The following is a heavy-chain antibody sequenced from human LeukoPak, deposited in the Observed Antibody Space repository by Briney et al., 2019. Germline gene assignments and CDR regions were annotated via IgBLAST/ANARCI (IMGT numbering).Heavy chain of an antibody. V-gene: IGHV4-39*01. CDR1: GGFISSSSYY. CDR2: IYYSGST. CDR3: ARTYYFDY. J-gene: IGHJ4*02. Sequence: SETLSLTCTVSGGFISSSSYYWGWIRQPPGKGLEWIGSIYYSGSTYYNPSLKSRVTISVDTSKNQFSLKLSSVTAADTAVYYCARTYYFDYWGQGTLVTVSS.